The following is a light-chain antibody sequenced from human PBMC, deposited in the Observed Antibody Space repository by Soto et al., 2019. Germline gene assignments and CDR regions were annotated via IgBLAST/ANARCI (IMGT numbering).Light chain of an antibody. Sequence: EIVLTQSPATLSLSPGERATLSCRASQSVSSYLAWYQQKPGQAPRLLIYDAYNRATGIPPRFSGSGSGTDFTLTTSSLEPEDSAVYYCQQRHMWPITFGQGTRLEIK. CDR3: QQRHMWPIT. CDR1: QSVSSY. V-gene: IGKV3-11*01. J-gene: IGKJ5*01. CDR2: DAY.